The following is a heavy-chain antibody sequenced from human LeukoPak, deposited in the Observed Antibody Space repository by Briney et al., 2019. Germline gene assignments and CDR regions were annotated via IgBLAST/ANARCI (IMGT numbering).Heavy chain of an antibody. V-gene: IGHV4-39*07. CDR2: IYYTGTT. Sequence: ETLSLTCTVSGGSISSRSYYWGWIRQPPGKGLEWIGSIYYTGTTYYNPSLKSRVTISVDTSKNQFSLKLTSVTAADTAVYYCARGIVGTTPLDCWGQGTLVTVSS. CDR3: ARGIVGTTPLDC. CDR1: GGSISSRSYY. J-gene: IGHJ4*02. D-gene: IGHD1-26*01.